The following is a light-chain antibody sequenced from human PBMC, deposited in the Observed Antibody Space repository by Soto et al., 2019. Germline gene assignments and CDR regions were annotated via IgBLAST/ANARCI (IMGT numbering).Light chain of an antibody. J-gene: IGKJ1*01. V-gene: IGKV1-5*01. CDR2: DAS. CDR1: QSISSW. Sequence: DIPMTQSPSTLSASVGDRVTITCRASQSISSWLAWYQQKPGKAPNLLIHDASTLENGVPSRFSGSGSGTQFTLTITSLQPDDFATYYCQQYDAYSLTFGQGTKVEIK. CDR3: QQYDAYSLT.